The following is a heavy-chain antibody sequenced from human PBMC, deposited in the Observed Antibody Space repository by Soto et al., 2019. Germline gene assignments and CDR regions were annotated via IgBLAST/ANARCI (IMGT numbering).Heavy chain of an antibody. CDR2: IKPTGGST. CDR3: TKGRYSEWSLSGGGEES. J-gene: IGHJ4*02. Sequence: ASVKVSCKASGYTFTSYYMHWVRQAPGQGLEWMGMIKPTGGSTSYAQKFQGRVTMTRDTSTSTVYMELSSLTSEDTALYYCTKGRYSEWSLSGGGEESWGRGTLVTVSS. CDR1: GYTFTSYY. D-gene: IGHD3-3*01. V-gene: IGHV1-46*01.